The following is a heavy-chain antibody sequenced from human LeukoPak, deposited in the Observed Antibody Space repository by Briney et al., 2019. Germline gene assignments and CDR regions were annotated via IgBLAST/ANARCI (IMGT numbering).Heavy chain of an antibody. V-gene: IGHV3-48*04. Sequence: GGSLRLSCAASGFTFSSYSMNWVRQAPGKGLEWVSHITASGTAMFYADSVKGRFTISRDNAKNSLYLQMSNLRAEDTAVYFCARGGGLDVWGQGATVTVSS. CDR3: ARGGGLDV. CDR1: GFTFSSYS. J-gene: IGHJ6*02. D-gene: IGHD3-16*01. CDR2: ITASGTAM.